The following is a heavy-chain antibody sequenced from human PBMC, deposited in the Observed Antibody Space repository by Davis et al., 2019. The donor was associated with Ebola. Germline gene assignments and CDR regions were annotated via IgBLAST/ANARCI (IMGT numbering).Heavy chain of an antibody. CDR3: ARTSIAARRVQGNYYYGMDV. Sequence: ASVKVSCKASGYTFTSYAMHWVRQAPGQRLEWMGWINAGNGNTKYSQKFQGRVTITRDTSASTAYMELSSLRSEDTAVYYCARTSIAARRVQGNYYYGMDVWGQGTTVTVSS. V-gene: IGHV1-3*01. D-gene: IGHD6-6*01. CDR2: INAGNGNT. CDR1: GYTFTSYA. J-gene: IGHJ6*02.